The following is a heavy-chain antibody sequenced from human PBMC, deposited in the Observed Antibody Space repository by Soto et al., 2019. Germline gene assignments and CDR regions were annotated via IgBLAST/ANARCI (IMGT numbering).Heavy chain of an antibody. Sequence: GESLKISCAASGFTFSNAWMNWVRQAPGKGLEWVGRIKSKTDGGTTDYAAPVKGRFTISRDDSKNTLYLQMNSLKTEDTAVYYCTTDVYYYDSSGYIGPSDYWGQGTLVTVSS. CDR1: GFTFSNAW. D-gene: IGHD3-22*01. CDR3: TTDVYYYDSSGYIGPSDY. J-gene: IGHJ4*02. V-gene: IGHV3-15*07. CDR2: IKSKTDGGTT.